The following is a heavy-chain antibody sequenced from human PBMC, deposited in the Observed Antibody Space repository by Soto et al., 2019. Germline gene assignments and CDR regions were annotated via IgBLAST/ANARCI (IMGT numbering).Heavy chain of an antibody. V-gene: IGHV4-34*01. D-gene: IGHD3-3*01. CDR2: INHSGST. CDR1: GGSFSGYY. CDR3: ARGSGGITIFGVVIGGWFDP. Sequence: TSETLSLTCAVYGGSFSGYYWSWIRQPPGKGLEWIGEINHSGSTNYNPSLKSRVTISVDTSKNQFSLKLSSVTAADTAVYYCARGSGGITIFGVVIGGWFDPWGQGTLVTVSS. J-gene: IGHJ5*02.